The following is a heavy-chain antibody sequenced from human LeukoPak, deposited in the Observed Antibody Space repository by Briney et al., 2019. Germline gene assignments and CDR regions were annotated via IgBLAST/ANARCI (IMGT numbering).Heavy chain of an antibody. CDR3: AKDRIPRITIFGVVTPTLDY. CDR1: GGTFSSYA. J-gene: IGHJ4*02. Sequence: ASVKVSCKASGGTFSSYAMSWVRQAPGKGLEWVSAISGSGGSTYYADSVKGRFTISRDNSKNTLYLQMNSLRAEDTAVYYCAKDRIPRITIFGVVTPTLDYWGQGTLVTVSS. D-gene: IGHD3-3*01. V-gene: IGHV3-23*01. CDR2: ISGSGGST.